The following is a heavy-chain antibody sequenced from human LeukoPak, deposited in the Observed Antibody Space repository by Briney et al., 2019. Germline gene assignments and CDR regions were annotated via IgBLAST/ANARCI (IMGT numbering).Heavy chain of an antibody. D-gene: IGHD1-26*01. CDR3: ARELIVGATMAFDM. Sequence: SETLSLTCTVSGGSIRNFWTWIRQPPGKGLEWIGYISNSGSTNYNPSLKSRVTILMDTSKKQFSLKLSSVTAADTAVYYCARELIVGATMAFDMWGQGARVTVSS. V-gene: IGHV4-59*01. CDR1: GGSIRNF. J-gene: IGHJ3*02. CDR2: ISNSGST.